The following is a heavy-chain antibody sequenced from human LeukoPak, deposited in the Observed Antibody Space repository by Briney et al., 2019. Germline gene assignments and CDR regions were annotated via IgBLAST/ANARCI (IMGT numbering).Heavy chain of an antibody. D-gene: IGHD3-10*01. CDR3: ATLMPRGAKTF. J-gene: IGHJ4*02. CDR1: GFTFNNFW. CDR2: IKQDGSET. Sequence: AGGSLRLSCAASGFTFNNFWMNWVRQAPGKGLEWVANIKQDGSETYYVDSVKGRFTISRDNAKNALYLQMNSLKVDDTAVYYCATLMPRGAKTFWGQGTLVAVSS. V-gene: IGHV3-7*01.